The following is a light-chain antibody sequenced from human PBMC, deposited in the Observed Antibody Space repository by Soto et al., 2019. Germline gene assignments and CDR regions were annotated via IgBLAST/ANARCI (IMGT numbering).Light chain of an antibody. Sequence: DIVMTQSPDSLAVSLGERATINCKSSQSVLSSSDSKNYLAWHQQKPGQPPKLLIYWASTRESGVPERFSGSGSGTDFALTISSLQAEDVAVYYCQQYYINPITFGQGTRLEIK. CDR1: QSVLSSSDSKNY. CDR2: WAS. V-gene: IGKV4-1*01. CDR3: QQYYINPIT. J-gene: IGKJ5*01.